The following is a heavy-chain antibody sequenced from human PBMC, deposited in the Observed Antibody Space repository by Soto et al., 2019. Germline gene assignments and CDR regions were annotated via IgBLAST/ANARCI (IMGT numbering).Heavy chain of an antibody. CDR2: TWYDGIDK. CDR3: AKDLSSSVDRFDI. Sequence: PGGSLRLSCAAPGFSFSTYGMHWVRQAPGKGLEWVAGTWYDGIDKYYADSVRGRFTISRDNSEKTLYLQMSSLRADETAIYYCAKDLSSSVDRFDIWGQGTKVTVSS. D-gene: IGHD6-13*01. CDR1: GFSFSTYG. V-gene: IGHV3-33*06. J-gene: IGHJ3*02.